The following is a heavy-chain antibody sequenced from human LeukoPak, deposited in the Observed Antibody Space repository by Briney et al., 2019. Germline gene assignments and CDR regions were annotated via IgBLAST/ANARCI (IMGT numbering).Heavy chain of an antibody. CDR2: IYYSGST. D-gene: IGHD3-10*01. V-gene: IGHV4-30-4*01. CDR1: GGSISSGDYY. Sequence: SQTLSLTCTVSGGSISSGDYYWSWIRQPPGTGLEWIGYIYYSGSTYYNPSLKSRVTISVDTSKNQFSLKLSSVTAADTAVYYCATRITRRAGGVDYWGQGTLVTVSS. CDR3: ATRITRRAGGVDY. J-gene: IGHJ4*02.